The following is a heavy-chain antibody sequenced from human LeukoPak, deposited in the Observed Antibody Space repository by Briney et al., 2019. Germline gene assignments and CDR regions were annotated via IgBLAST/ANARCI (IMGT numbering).Heavy chain of an antibody. CDR2: IIPIFGTA. CDR3: ARGGMEVSRPLYFDY. D-gene: IGHD3-16*01. J-gene: IGHJ4*02. V-gene: IGHV1-69*05. CDR1: GGTFSSYA. Sequence: ASVKVSCKASGGTFSSYAISWVRPAPGQGLEWMGGIIPIFGTANYAQKFQGRVTITTDESTSTAYMELSSLRSEDTAVYYCARGGMEVSRPLYFDYWGQGTLVTVSS.